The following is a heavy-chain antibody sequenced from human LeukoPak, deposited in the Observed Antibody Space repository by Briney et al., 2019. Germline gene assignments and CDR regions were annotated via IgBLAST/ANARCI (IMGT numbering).Heavy chain of an antibody. CDR2: ISSSSGSYI. D-gene: IGHD6-13*01. CDR3: ARDQSSSRDLDY. V-gene: IGHV3-21*01. Sequence: PGGSLRLSCAASGFTFSSYSMNWVRQAPGKGLEWVSCISSSSGSYIYYADSVKGRFTISRDNAKNSLYLQMNSLRAEDTAVYYCARDQSSSRDLDYWGQGTLVTVSS. J-gene: IGHJ4*02. CDR1: GFTFSSYS.